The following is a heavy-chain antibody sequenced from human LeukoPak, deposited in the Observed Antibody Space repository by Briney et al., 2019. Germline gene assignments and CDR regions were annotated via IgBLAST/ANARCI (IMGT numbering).Heavy chain of an antibody. Sequence: ASVKVSCKASGHTFSSYYTHWVRQAPGQGLEWMGIINPSAGSTIYAQKFQGRFTMTRDTSTSTVYMELSSLRSEDTAVYYCARVPGGEGTADDYWGQGTLVSVSS. V-gene: IGHV1-46*01. CDR1: GHTFSSYY. D-gene: IGHD3-10*01. CDR2: INPSAGST. J-gene: IGHJ4*02. CDR3: ARVPGGEGTADDY.